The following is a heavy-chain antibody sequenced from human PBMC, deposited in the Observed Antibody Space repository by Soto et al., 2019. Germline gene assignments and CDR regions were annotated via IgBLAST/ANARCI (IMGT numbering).Heavy chain of an antibody. Sequence: PSETLSLTCTVSGGSITSDYSRWSWIRQPPGEGLEWIGHIFDSGTTYTNPPLRSQVAISLDTSKNHFSLTLSSVTAADTAVYYCARGPSGDKVHYWGQGALVTVSS. D-gene: IGHD7-27*01. CDR1: GGSITSDYSR. J-gene: IGHJ4*02. V-gene: IGHV4-30-4*01. CDR3: ARGPSGDKVHY. CDR2: IFDSGTT.